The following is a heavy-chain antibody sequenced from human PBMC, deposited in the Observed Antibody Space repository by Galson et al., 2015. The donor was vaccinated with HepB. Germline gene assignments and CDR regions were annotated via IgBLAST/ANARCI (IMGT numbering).Heavy chain of an antibody. CDR1: GYSFTSYW. Sequence: QSGAEVKKPGESLKISCKGSGYSFTSYWIGWVRQMPGKGLEWMGIIYPGDSDTRYSPSFQGQVTISADKSISTAYLQWSSLKASDTAMYYCARLMTLDFRVGATVDYYGMDVWGQGTTVTVSS. D-gene: IGHD1-26*01. J-gene: IGHJ6*02. V-gene: IGHV5-51*01. CDR2: IYPGDSDT. CDR3: ARLMTLDFRVGATVDYYGMDV.